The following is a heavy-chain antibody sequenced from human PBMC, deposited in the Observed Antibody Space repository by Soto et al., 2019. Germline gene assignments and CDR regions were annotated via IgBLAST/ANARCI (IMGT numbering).Heavy chain of an antibody. V-gene: IGHV5-10-1*01. CDR2: IDPSDSYT. D-gene: IGHD5-12*01. CDR1: GYSFTSYW. CDR3: ARRLYGGPLIFDY. Sequence: PGESLKISCKGSGYSFTSYWISWVRQMPGKGLEWMGRIDPSDSYTNYSPSFQGHVTISADKPISTAYLQWSSLKASDTAMYYCARRLYGGPLIFDYWGQVTLVTVAS. J-gene: IGHJ4*02.